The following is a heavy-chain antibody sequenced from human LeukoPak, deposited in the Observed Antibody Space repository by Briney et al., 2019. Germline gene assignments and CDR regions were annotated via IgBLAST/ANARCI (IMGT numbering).Heavy chain of an antibody. CDR3: ARDRDWNYGDPPY. D-gene: IGHD1-7*01. CDR1: GFSISDYY. J-gene: IGHJ4*02. CDR2: ISYTGETL. V-gene: IGHV3-11*04. Sequence: GGSLRLSCAASGFSISDYYMIWFRQAPGKGLESLSSISYTGETLRHADSVKGRFTISRDHGKNSVYLQMNSLRSEDTAVYFCARDRDWNYGDPPYWGQGTLVTVSS.